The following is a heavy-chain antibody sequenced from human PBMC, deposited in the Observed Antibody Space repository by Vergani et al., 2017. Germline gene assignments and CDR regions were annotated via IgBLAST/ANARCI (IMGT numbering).Heavy chain of an antibody. CDR2: INTNTVNP. V-gene: IGHV7-4-1*02. CDR3: ARDIDTAMVFRDDY. Sequence: QVQLVQSGSELKKPGASVKVSCKASGYTFTSYAMNWVRQAPGQGLEWMGWINTNTVNPTYAQGFTGRFVFSLDTSVSTASLQISSLKAEDTAVYYWARDIDTAMVFRDDYWGQGTLVTVSS. J-gene: IGHJ4*02. D-gene: IGHD5-18*01. CDR1: GYTFTSYA.